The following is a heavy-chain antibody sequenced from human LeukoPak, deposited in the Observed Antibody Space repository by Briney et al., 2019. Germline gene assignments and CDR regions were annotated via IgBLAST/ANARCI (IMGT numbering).Heavy chain of an antibody. V-gene: IGHV4-39*01. J-gene: IGHJ4*02. Sequence: SETLSLTCTVSGGSINNSPYYWGWIRQPPGKELEWIVSMHYSGTTYYNPSLKSRVTISVDTSKNQFSLRLISVTAADTAVFYCARNDRGRPADYRGQGTLVTVSS. CDR1: GGSINNSPYY. CDR3: ARNDRGRPADY. D-gene: IGHD1-26*01. CDR2: MHYSGTT.